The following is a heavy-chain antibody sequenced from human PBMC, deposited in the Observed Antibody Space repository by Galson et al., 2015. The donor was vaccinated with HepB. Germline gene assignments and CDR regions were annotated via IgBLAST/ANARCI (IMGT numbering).Heavy chain of an antibody. CDR2: ISDDGSNK. CDR3: TKGAYRNILMSGGWFDP. CDR1: GFTFSTSG. Sequence: SLRLSCAASGFTFSTSGMHWVRQAPGRGVEWVAAISDDGSNKHSEDSVKGRFFISRDNSNNTVFLQMNSLRVEDTAVYYCTKGAYRNILMSGGWFDPWGQGTLVSVSS. D-gene: IGHD1/OR15-1a*01. V-gene: IGHV3-30*18. J-gene: IGHJ5*02.